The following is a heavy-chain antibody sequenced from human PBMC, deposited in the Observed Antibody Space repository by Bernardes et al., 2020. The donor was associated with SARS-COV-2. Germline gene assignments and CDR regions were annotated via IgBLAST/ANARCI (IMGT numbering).Heavy chain of an antibody. J-gene: IGHJ5*02. CDR1: GYTFTSYG. Sequence: ASVKVSCKAPGYTFTSYGISWVRQAPGQGLEWMGWISADSGNTDYAQKFQGRVTMTTDTSTSTAYMELRSLRSDDTAVYYCATVVGYSYGGGWFDPWGQGTLVTVSS. D-gene: IGHD5-18*01. CDR3: ATVVGYSYGGGWFDP. V-gene: IGHV1-18*01. CDR2: ISADSGNT.